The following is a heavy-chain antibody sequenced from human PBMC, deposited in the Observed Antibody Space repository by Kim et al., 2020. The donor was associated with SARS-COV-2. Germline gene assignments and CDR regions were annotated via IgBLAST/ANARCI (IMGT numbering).Heavy chain of an antibody. V-gene: IGHV4-59*01. Sequence: GATHHHPLLKSRVTISLAASKNQFSQKLSSVTAADTAVYYCARIDARTIDYWGLGTLVTVSS. CDR3: ARIDARTIDY. CDR2: GAT. D-gene: IGHD3-9*01. J-gene: IGHJ4*02.